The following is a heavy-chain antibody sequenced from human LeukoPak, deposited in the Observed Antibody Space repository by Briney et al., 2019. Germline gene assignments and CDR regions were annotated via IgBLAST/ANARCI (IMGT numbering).Heavy chain of an antibody. D-gene: IGHD6-13*01. CDR3: ARGGTSVAGIDY. J-gene: IGHJ4*02. CDR2: IWYDGSNK. V-gene: IGHV3-33*07. CDR1: GFNFRSNG. Sequence: GGSLRLSCAASGFNFRSNGMYWVRQAPGKGLEWVAVIWYDGSNKYYGDSVKGRFTVSRDNSKSTLYLQMNSLRAEDTAVYYCARGGTSVAGIDYWGQGTLVTVSS.